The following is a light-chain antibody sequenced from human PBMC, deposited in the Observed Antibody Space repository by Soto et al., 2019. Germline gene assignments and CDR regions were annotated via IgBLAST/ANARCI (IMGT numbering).Light chain of an antibody. J-gene: IGKJ1*01. CDR2: GAS. V-gene: IGKV3-15*01. CDR3: QQYNNWWT. CDR1: QSVSNN. Sequence: EIVMTQSPATLSVSPGERATLSCRASQSVSNNLAWYQKKPGQAPRLLIYGASTRATGIPARFSGSGSGTAFTLTLSSRQSEDFAVYNCQQYNNWWTFGQGTKEEIK.